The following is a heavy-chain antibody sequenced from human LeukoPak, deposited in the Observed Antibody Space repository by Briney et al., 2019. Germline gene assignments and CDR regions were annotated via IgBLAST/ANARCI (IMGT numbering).Heavy chain of an antibody. Sequence: QPGGSLRLSCEASGFTFSTSTMHWVRQAPGKGLEWVSNISGSGSGGSTYYADSVKGRFTISRDNSKNTLYLQMNSLRAEDTAVYYCAKSGYNRFDYWGQGTLVTVSS. CDR1: GFTFSTST. CDR2: ISGSGSGGST. CDR3: AKSGYNRFDY. V-gene: IGHV3-23*01. J-gene: IGHJ4*02. D-gene: IGHD5-24*01.